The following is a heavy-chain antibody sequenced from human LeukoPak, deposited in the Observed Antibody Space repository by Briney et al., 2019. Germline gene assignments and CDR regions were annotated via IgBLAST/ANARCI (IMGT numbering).Heavy chain of an antibody. CDR1: GGSISSGDYY. CDR3: ARVAMTWGIDY. CDR2: MYYSGST. Sequence: SETLSLTCTVSGGSISSGDYYWSWIRQPPGKGLEWIGYMYYSGSTYYNPSPKSRVTISVDTSKNQFSLKLSSVTAADTAVYYCARVAMTWGIDYWGQGTLVTVSS. V-gene: IGHV4-30-4*01. D-gene: IGHD5-18*01. J-gene: IGHJ4*02.